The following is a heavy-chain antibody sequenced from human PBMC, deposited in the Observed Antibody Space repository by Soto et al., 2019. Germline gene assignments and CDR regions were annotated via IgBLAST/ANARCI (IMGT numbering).Heavy chain of an antibody. CDR3: ARDLLSITGTSDAFDI. V-gene: IGHV6-1*01. CDR1: GDSVSSNSAA. J-gene: IGHJ3*02. CDR2: TYYRSKWYN. D-gene: IGHD1-7*01. Sequence: SQTLSLTCVISGDSVSSNSAAWNWIRQSPSRGLEWLGRTYYRSKWYNDYAVSVKSRITINPDTSKNQFSLQLNSVTPEDTAVYYCARDLLSITGTSDAFDIWGQGTMVTVSS.